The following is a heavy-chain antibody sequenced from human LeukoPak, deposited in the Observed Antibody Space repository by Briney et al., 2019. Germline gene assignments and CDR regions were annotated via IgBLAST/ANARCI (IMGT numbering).Heavy chain of an antibody. CDR2: IYYSGST. CDR1: GGSISSSSYY. D-gene: IGHD3-10*01. J-gene: IGHJ6*03. V-gene: IGHV4-39*07. Sequence: SETLSLTCTVSGGSISSSSYYWGWIRQPPGKGLEWIGSIYYSGSTYYNPSLNSRVTISVDTSKNQFSLKLSSVTAADTAVYYCARVDSGSYANYYYYYMDVWGKGTTVTVSS. CDR3: ARVDSGSYANYYYYYMDV.